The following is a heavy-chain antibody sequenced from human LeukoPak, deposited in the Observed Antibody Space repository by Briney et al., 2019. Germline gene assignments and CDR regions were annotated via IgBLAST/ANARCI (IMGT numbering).Heavy chain of an antibody. J-gene: IGHJ5*02. V-gene: IGHV4-30-2*01. CDR3: ARVSRIAAAGAVYDFDP. D-gene: IGHD6-13*01. Sequence: SQTLSLTCAVSGGSISSGGYYWSWIRQPRGRGLEWIGYISHSGSTYYNPSLKSRVTISVVTSKNQFSLKLRSVTAADTAVYYCARVSRIAAAGAVYDFDPWGQGTLVTVSS. CDR1: GGSISSGGYY. CDR2: ISHSGST.